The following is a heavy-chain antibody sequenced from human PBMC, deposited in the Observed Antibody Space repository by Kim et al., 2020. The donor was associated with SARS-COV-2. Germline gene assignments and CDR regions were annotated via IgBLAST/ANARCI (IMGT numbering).Heavy chain of an antibody. J-gene: IGHJ4*02. CDR3: ARVPSTTVTYDF. Sequence: GGSLRLSCAASGFTFSTYWMHWVRQAPGKGLVWVSRINSDGSRTTYADSVKGRFAISRDNAKNTLYLQMNSLRAEDTAVYYCARVPSTTVTYDFWGQGTL. CDR2: INSDGSRT. D-gene: IGHD4-17*01. V-gene: IGHV3-74*03. CDR1: GFTFSTYW.